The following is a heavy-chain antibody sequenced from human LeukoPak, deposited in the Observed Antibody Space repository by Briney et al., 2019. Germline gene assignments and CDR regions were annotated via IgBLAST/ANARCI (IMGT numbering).Heavy chain of an antibody. J-gene: IGHJ4*02. D-gene: IGHD1-26*01. V-gene: IGHV3-23*01. CDR2: SFGNASQR. CDR3: AKDFTADGRWDIDY. CDR1: GLAFSTYT. Sequence: GGSLTLSCVPSGLAFSTYTINCLRQAPGKGLEWVGGSFGNASQRYYAGAVKGRFTISRDNSKNTVDMKMRSLGVEDTATYYCAKDFTADGRWDIDYWGKGTLVTVSS.